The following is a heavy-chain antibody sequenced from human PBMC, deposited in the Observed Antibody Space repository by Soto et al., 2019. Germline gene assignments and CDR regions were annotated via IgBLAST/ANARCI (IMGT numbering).Heavy chain of an antibody. Sequence: GGSLRLSCTASGFTLSDFAMHWVRQASGKGLEWVGRIRDKGNNYATAYAPSVKGRFTISRDDSKNTAYLQMTSLKTEDTALYYCTGGEDYWGQGILVTVSS. J-gene: IGHJ4*02. CDR2: IRDKGNNYAT. V-gene: IGHV3-73*01. D-gene: IGHD3-16*01. CDR3: TGGEDY. CDR1: GFTLSDFA.